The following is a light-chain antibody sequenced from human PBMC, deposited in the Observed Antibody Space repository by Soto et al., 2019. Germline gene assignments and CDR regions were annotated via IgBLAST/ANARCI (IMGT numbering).Light chain of an antibody. CDR3: QQYDNLLLT. V-gene: IGKV1-33*01. Sequence: DIQMTQSPSSLSASLGDTVTITCQASHDIANYLNWYQHKPGKAPKLLIYDASNLEAGVPSRFSGSGSGPQFVFTISSLQPEDVATYYCQQYDNLLLTFGGGTKVEIK. J-gene: IGKJ4*01. CDR2: DAS. CDR1: HDIANY.